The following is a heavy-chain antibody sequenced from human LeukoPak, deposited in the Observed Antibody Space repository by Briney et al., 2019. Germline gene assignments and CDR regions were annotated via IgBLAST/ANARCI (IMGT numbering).Heavy chain of an antibody. Sequence: ASVNVSCKTSGYTFSNFGINWVRQAPGQGLEWMGWISGNNDNPNYGQKFQGRLTVTTDTSTSTAYMELRNLRFDDTAVYYCARDGTSTDDYWGQGTLVTVSS. CDR2: ISGNNDNP. V-gene: IGHV1-18*01. CDR3: ARDGTSTDDY. D-gene: IGHD2-2*01. CDR1: GYTFSNFG. J-gene: IGHJ4*02.